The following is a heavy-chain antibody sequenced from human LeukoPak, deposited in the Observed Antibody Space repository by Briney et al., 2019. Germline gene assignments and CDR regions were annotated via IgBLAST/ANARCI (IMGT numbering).Heavy chain of an antibody. D-gene: IGHD2-15*01. J-gene: IGHJ4*02. CDR3: GRNRGGYIDY. CDR1: GDSVSSNSAA. CDR2: TYYRSKWYN. Sequence: SQTLSLTCVISGDSVSSNSAAWVCIRQSPSRGLEWLGRTYYRSKWYNGYAVSVKSRITINTDTSKNQFSLQLNSVTPEDTAVYFCGRNRGGYIDYWGQGTLVTVSS. V-gene: IGHV6-1*01.